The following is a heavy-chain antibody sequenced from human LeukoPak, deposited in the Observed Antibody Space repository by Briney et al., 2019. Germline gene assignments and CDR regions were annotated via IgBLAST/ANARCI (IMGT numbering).Heavy chain of an antibody. CDR2: INPNSGGT. Sequence: GASVKVSCKASGYTFTGYYMHWVRQAPGQGLEWMGWINPNSGGTNYAQKFQGRVTMTRDTSISTAYMELSRLRSDDTAVYYCAREARVGAKDAFDIWGQGTMVTVSS. V-gene: IGHV1-2*02. J-gene: IGHJ3*02. D-gene: IGHD1-26*01. CDR1: GYTFTGYY. CDR3: AREARVGAKDAFDI.